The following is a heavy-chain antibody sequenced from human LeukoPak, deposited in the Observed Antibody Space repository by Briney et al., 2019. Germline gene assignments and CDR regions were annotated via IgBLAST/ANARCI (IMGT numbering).Heavy chain of an antibody. CDR1: GFTFSSIG. V-gene: IGHV3-30*02. J-gene: IGHJ6*03. Sequence: GGSLRLSCAASGFTFSSIGMHGVRQAPGKGLEWVAFIRYDGSNKYYADSAKGRFTISRDNSKNTLYLQMNSLRAEDTAVYYCAKGVTIFGVIIKTYMEVWGKGTTVIVSS. D-gene: IGHD3-3*01. CDR2: IRYDGSNK. CDR3: AKGVTIFGVIIKTYMEV.